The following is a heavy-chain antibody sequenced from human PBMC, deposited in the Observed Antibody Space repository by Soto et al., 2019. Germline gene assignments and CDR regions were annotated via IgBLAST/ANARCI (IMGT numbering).Heavy chain of an antibody. D-gene: IGHD2-2*01. J-gene: IGHJ3*02. Sequence: SETLSLACTVSGGSISSYYWSWIRQPPGKGLEWIGYIYYSGSTNYNPSLKSRVTISVDTSKNQFSLKLSSVTAADTAVYYCARGRGGWFINQLLNAFDIWGQGTMVTVSS. V-gene: IGHV4-59*01. CDR3: ARGRGGWFINQLLNAFDI. CDR1: GGSISSYY. CDR2: IYYSGST.